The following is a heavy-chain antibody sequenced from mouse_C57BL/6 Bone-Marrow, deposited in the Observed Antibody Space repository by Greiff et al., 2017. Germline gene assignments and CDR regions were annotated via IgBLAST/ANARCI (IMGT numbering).Heavy chain of an antibody. V-gene: IGHV5-6*01. CDR3: ARPPYYGSRGGYYFDY. D-gene: IGHD1-1*01. J-gene: IGHJ2*01. CDR1: GFTFSSYG. Sequence: EVQRVESGGDLVKPGGSLKLSCAASGFTFSSYGMSWVRQTPDKRLEWVATISSGGSYTYYPDSVKGRFTISRDNAKNTLYLQMSSLKSEDTAMYYCARPPYYGSRGGYYFDYWGQGTTLTVSS. CDR2: ISSGGSYT.